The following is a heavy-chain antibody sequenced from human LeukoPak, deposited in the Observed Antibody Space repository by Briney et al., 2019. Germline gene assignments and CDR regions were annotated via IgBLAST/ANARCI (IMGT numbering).Heavy chain of an antibody. Sequence: SETLSLTCTVSGGSIRSYHWSWIRQPPGKRLEWIGYIYDSGSTNYNPSLKSRVTISIDASKNQFSLKLSSVTAADTAVYYCAREAYCGGDCYSGFDYWGQGTLVTVSS. J-gene: IGHJ4*02. V-gene: IGHV4-59*01. D-gene: IGHD2-21*02. CDR3: AREAYCGGDCYSGFDY. CDR2: IYDSGST. CDR1: GGSIRSYH.